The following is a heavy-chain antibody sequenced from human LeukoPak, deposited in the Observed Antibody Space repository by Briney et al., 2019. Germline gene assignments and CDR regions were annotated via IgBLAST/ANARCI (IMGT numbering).Heavy chain of an antibody. CDR2: ISSSSTNI. CDR3: ARESGSSLFDP. J-gene: IGHJ5*02. V-gene: IGHV3-48*01. CDR1: GFTFSSYS. D-gene: IGHD6-13*01. Sequence: GGSLRLSCAASGFTFSSYSMNWVRQAPGKGLEWVSYISSSSTNIYYADSVKGRFTISRDNAKNSLYLQMNSLRAEDTAEYYCARESGSSLFDPWGQGTLVTVSS.